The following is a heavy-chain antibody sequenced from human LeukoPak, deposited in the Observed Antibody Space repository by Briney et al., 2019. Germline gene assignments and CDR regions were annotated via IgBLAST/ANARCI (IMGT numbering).Heavy chain of an antibody. Sequence: PSETLSLTCTVSGGSISSYYWSWIRQPPGKGLEWIGYIYYSGSTNYNPSLKSRVTISVDTSKNQFSLKLSSVTAADTAVYYCARRRGNVLLWFGELSFGGYNWFDPWGQGTLVTVSS. D-gene: IGHD3-10*01. J-gene: IGHJ5*02. V-gene: IGHV4-59*08. CDR1: GGSISSYY. CDR3: ARRRGNVLLWFGELSFGGYNWFDP. CDR2: IYYSGST.